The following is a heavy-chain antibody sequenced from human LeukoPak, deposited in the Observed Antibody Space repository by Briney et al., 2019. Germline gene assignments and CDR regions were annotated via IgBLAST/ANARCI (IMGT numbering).Heavy chain of an antibody. J-gene: IGHJ4*02. Sequence: PGRSLRLSCAASGFTFSSYAMHWVRQAPGKGLEWVAVISYDGSNKYYADSVKGRFTISRDNSKNTLYPQMNSLRAEDTAVYYCARDFSAVFDSWGQGTLVTVSS. CDR2: ISYDGSNK. V-gene: IGHV3-30*04. CDR3: ARDFSAVFDS. CDR1: GFTFSSYA. D-gene: IGHD2-2*01.